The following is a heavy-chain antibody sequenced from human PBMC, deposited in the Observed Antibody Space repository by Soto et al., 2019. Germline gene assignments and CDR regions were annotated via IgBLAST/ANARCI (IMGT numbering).Heavy chain of an antibody. D-gene: IGHD3-3*01. CDR3: ARDFLAYYDFWSGLDNWFDP. CDR2: IWYDGSNK. V-gene: IGHV3-33*01. CDR1: GFTFSSYV. J-gene: IGHJ5*02. Sequence: GGSLRLSCAASGFTFSSYVMHWVRQAPGKGLEWVAVIWYDGSNKYYADSVKGRFTISRDNSKNTLYLQMNSLRAEDTAVYYCARDFLAYYDFWSGLDNWFDPWGQGTLVTVSS.